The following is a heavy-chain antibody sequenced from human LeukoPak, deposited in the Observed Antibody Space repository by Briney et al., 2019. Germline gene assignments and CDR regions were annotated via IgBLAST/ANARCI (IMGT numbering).Heavy chain of an antibody. CDR2: ISWNSGSI. V-gene: IGHV3-9*01. D-gene: IGHD2-15*01. CDR1: GFTFDDYA. Sequence: GGSLRLSCAASGFTFDDYAMHWVRQAPGKGLEWVSGISWNSGSIGYADSVKGRFTISRDNAKNSLYLQMNSLRAEDTALYYCAKDIRGYCSGGSCYGFFDYWGQGTLVTVSS. CDR3: AKDIRGYCSGGSCYGFFDY. J-gene: IGHJ4*02.